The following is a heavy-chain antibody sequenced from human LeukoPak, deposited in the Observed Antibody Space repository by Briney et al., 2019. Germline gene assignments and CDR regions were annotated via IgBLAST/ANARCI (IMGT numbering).Heavy chain of an antibody. Sequence: KTSETLSLTCAVYGGSFSGYYWSWIRQPPGKGLEWIGEINHSGSTNYNPSLKSRVTISVDTSKNQFSLKLSSVTAADTAVYYCARGTISIAVAGTVYFDYWGQGTLVTVSS. D-gene: IGHD6-19*01. J-gene: IGHJ4*02. V-gene: IGHV4-34*01. CDR1: GGSFSGYY. CDR2: INHSGST. CDR3: ARGTISIAVAGTVYFDY.